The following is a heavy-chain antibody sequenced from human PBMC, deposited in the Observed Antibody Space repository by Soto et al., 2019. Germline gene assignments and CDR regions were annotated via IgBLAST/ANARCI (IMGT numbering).Heavy chain of an antibody. CDR3: ARGGGTIFGEITLQGRDGMDV. D-gene: IGHD3-3*01. Sequence: QVQLVQSGAEVKKPGSSVKVSCKASGDTFSRSAFAWVRQAPGQGPEWMGGMMPVYGTANYAQKFRGRLTITADDSRSTIYMELSGLTSGDTGVYYCARGGGTIFGEITLQGRDGMDVWGQGTTVIVSS. CDR1: GDTFSRSA. J-gene: IGHJ6*02. V-gene: IGHV1-69*01. CDR2: MMPVYGTA.